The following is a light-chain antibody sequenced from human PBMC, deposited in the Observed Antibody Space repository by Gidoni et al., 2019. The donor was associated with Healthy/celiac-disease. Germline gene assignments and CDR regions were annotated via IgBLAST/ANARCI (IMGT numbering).Light chain of an antibody. J-gene: IGKJ4*02. CDR1: QRVSSH. V-gene: IGKV3-15*01. CDR2: GAS. Sequence: EIVMTQSPATLSVSPGDRATLSCRARQRVSSHLAWDQQKPGQAPRLLLYGASPRATGIPARFSGSGSGTEFTLTISSLQSEDFAVYNCQHYNNWPPLAFXGXTKVESK. CDR3: QHYNNWPPLA.